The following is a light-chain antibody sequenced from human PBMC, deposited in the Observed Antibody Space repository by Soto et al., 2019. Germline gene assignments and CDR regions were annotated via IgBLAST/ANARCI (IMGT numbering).Light chain of an antibody. CDR2: KAS. CDR3: QQYNNWPPFT. J-gene: IGKJ3*01. V-gene: IGKV1-5*03. Sequence: DIQMTQYPSSLSASKGDRVTITCQASQTISSWLAWYQQRPGKAPKLLIYKASTLKSGVPSRFSGSGSGTEFTLTISSLQSEDFAVYYCQQYNNWPPFTFGPGTKVDIK. CDR1: QTISSW.